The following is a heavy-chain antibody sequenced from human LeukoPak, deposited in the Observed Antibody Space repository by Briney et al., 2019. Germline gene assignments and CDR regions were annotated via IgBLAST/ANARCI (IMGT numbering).Heavy chain of an antibody. Sequence: SETLSLTCAVSGGSISSYYWTWIRQSPGKGLEWIGYIYYSGSTSYNPSLKSGVTISVDSIKNQFSLRLTSVTAADTAVYYCARGRVRDGFFAYYDSWGQGTLVTVSS. V-gene: IGHV4-59*01. CDR2: IYYSGST. CDR3: ARGRVRDGFFAYYDS. D-gene: IGHD5-24*01. J-gene: IGHJ4*02. CDR1: GGSISSYY.